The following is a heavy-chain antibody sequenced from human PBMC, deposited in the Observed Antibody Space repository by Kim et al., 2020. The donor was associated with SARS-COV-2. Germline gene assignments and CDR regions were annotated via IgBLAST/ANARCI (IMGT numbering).Heavy chain of an antibody. CDR1: GYTFTSYD. CDR3: ARGLSVTYYYYGMDV. D-gene: IGHD4-17*01. J-gene: IGHJ6*02. Sequence: ASVKVSCKASGYTFTSYDINWVRQATGQGLEWMGWMNPNSGNTGYAQKFQGRVTMTRNTSISTAYMELSSLRSEDTAVYYCARGLSVTYYYYGMDVWGQGTTVTVSS. CDR2: MNPNSGNT. V-gene: IGHV1-8*01.